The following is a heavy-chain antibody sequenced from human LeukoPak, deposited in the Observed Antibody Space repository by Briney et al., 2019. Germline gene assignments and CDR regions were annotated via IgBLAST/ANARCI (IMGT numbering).Heavy chain of an antibody. Sequence: SATLSLSCTVAAGSISSYLWSWIRQPAGKGLEWIGRIYNSGNTRYNPSLKSRVTMSVDTSKNQFSLKLRSVIAADTAVYYCARDRFGWLDPWGQGTLVTVSS. CDR3: ARDRFGWLDP. CDR1: AGSISSYL. J-gene: IGHJ5*02. CDR2: IYNSGNT. V-gene: IGHV4-4*07. D-gene: IGHD3-10*01.